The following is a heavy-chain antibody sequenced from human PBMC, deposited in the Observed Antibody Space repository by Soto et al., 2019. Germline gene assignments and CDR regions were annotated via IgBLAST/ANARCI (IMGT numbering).Heavy chain of an antibody. J-gene: IGHJ6*02. CDR2: INAGNGNT. V-gene: IGHV1-3*01. CDR3: EREELGDFWSGLCPDYYYGMDV. D-gene: IGHD3-3*01. CDR1: GYTFTSYA. Sequence: QVQLVQSGAEVKKPGASVKVSCKASGYTFTSYALHWVRQAPGQRLEWMGWINAGNGNTKYSQKFQGRVTITRDTSASRTYIELSRLRPEDTAVYYCEREELGDFWSGLCPDYYYGMDVWGQGTTVTASS.